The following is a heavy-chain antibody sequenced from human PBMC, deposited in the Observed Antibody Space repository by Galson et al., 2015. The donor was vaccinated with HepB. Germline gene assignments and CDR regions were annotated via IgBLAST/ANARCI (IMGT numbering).Heavy chain of an antibody. J-gene: IGHJ6*02. CDR3: AREGGSYYWSYGMDV. Sequence: SVKVSCKASGGTFSSYAISWVRQAPGQGLEWMGGIIPIFGIANYAQKFQGRVTITADESTSTAYMELSSLRSEDTAVYYSAREGGSYYWSYGMDVWGQGTTVTVSS. CDR2: IIPIFGIA. D-gene: IGHD1-26*01. V-gene: IGHV1-69*13. CDR1: GGTFSSYA.